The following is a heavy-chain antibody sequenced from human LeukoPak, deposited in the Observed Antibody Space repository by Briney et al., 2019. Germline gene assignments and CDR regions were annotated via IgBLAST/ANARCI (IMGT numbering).Heavy chain of an antibody. CDR2: INPDSGGT. D-gene: IGHD2-2*01. CDR1: GYTFIDYY. Sequence: ASVKVSCKASGYTFIDYYMHWVRQAPGQGLEWMGWINPDSGGTKYAQKFQDRVTMTSDTSISTAYMELSRLRSDDTAVYYCARGAVPVFYYYMDVWGKGTTVTVPS. V-gene: IGHV1-2*02. CDR3: ARGAVPVFYYYMDV. J-gene: IGHJ6*03.